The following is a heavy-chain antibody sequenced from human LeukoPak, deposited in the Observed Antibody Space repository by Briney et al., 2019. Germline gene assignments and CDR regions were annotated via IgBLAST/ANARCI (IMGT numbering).Heavy chain of an antibody. Sequence: GRSLRLSCAASGFTFSSYAMHWVRQAPGKGLEWVAVISYDGSNKYYADSVKGRFTISRDNSKNTLYLQMNSLRAEDTAVYYCAGSGFGSSWYAPYFDYWGQGTLVTVSS. J-gene: IGHJ4*02. CDR3: AGSGFGSSWYAPYFDY. V-gene: IGHV3-30-3*01. CDR2: ISYDGSNK. CDR1: GFTFSSYA. D-gene: IGHD6-13*01.